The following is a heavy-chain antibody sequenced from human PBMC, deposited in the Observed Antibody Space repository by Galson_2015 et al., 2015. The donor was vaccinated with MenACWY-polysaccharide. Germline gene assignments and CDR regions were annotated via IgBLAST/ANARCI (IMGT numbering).Heavy chain of an antibody. CDR1: GFTFNNYG. V-gene: IGHV3-30*18. CDR3: AKDPEGDYAIDFDY. Sequence: SLRLSCAASGFTFNNYGMHWVRQAPGKGLEWVSVISDDGSSKYYADSVKGRFTISRDNSKNTLYLQMNSLRAEDTAVYYCAKDPEGDYAIDFDYWGQGTPVTVSS. J-gene: IGHJ4*02. CDR2: ISDDGSSK. D-gene: IGHD4-17*01.